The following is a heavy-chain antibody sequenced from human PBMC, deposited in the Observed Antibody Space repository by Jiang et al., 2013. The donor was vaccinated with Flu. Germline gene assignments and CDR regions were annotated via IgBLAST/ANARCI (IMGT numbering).Heavy chain of an antibody. V-gene: IGHV6-1*01. CDR3: VEGNYHYDH. Sequence: QTLSLTCAISGDSVSRNTAAWSWLRQSPSRGLEWLGRTYYRSSWIYEYAVSVKSRITINPDTSKNQFSLQLNSVTPEDTAVYYCVEGNYHYDHVGQGTLVTVSS. J-gene: IGHJ4*02. D-gene: IGHD1-7*01. CDR2: TYYRSSWIY. CDR1: GDSVSRNTAA.